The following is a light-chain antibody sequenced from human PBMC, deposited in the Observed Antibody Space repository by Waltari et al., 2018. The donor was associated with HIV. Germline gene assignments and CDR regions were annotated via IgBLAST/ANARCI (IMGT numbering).Light chain of an antibody. CDR3: CAYAGSTTYVI. V-gene: IGLV2-23*02. Sequence: QSALTQPASVSGSPGQSITISCTGTSSDVGGYNLVSWYQQHPGKAPKLMIYEVSQRPSGVSNRFSGSKSGNTASLTISWLQAEDEADYYCCAYAGSTTYVIFGGGTKLTVL. CDR1: SSDVGGYNL. CDR2: EVS. J-gene: IGLJ2*01.